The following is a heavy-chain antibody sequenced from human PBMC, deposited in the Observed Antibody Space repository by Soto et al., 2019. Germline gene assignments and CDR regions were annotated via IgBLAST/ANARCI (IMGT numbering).Heavy chain of an antibody. CDR3: AKDGGTMIVVAYFDY. CDR2: ISYDGSNK. D-gene: IGHD3-22*01. J-gene: IGHJ4*02. Sequence: GGSLRLSCAASGFTFSSYGMHWVRQAPGKGLEWVAVISYDGSNKYYADSVKGRFTISRDNSKNTLYLQMNSLRAGDTAVYYCAKDGGTMIVVAYFDYWGQGTLVTVSS. V-gene: IGHV3-30*18. CDR1: GFTFSSYG.